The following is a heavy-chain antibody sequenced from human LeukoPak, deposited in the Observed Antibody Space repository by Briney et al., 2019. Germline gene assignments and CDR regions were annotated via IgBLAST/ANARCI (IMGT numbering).Heavy chain of an antibody. Sequence: KAGGSLRLSCAASGFTFSSYAMSWVRQAPGKGLEWVSAISGSGGSIYYADSVKGRFTISRDNSKNTLYLQMNSLRAEDTAVYYCAKTNRGGYFDYWGQGTLVTVSS. CDR3: AKTNRGGYFDY. D-gene: IGHD7-27*01. J-gene: IGHJ4*02. CDR1: GFTFSSYA. CDR2: ISGSGGSI. V-gene: IGHV3-23*01.